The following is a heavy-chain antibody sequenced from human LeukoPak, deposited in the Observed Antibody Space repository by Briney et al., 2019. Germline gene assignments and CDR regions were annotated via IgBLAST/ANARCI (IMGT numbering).Heavy chain of an antibody. Sequence: PSETLSLTCSVSGASLRSSNYFWGWVRQPPGKGLDWIESFSSGTTTYYNPPLKSRLTISVDTSRNQFSLKLSSVTASDTAVYYCVRQGSYYGSANRLKPGNWFDPWGQGTLVTVSS. CDR1: GASLRSSNYF. V-gene: IGHV4-39*01. D-gene: IGHD3-10*01. J-gene: IGHJ5*02. CDR2: FSSGTTT. CDR3: VRQGSYYGSANRLKPGNWFDP.